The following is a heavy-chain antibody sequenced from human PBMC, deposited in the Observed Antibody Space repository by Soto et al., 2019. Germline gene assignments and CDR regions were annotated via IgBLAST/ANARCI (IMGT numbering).Heavy chain of an antibody. D-gene: IGHD3-10*01. CDR3: AKVCPYDSGSYMFRYNWFGP. Sequence: SETLSLTCRVSGVSISNHCWNWIRQPLGEGLEWIGNVRYSGNINYNPSLKRRVTISVDTSKSQFSLKLSSVTAADTAVYYCAKVCPYDSGSYMFRYNWFGPWGPGTLVTVS. CDR2: VRYSGNI. J-gene: IGHJ5*02. CDR1: GVSISNHC. V-gene: IGHV4-59*11.